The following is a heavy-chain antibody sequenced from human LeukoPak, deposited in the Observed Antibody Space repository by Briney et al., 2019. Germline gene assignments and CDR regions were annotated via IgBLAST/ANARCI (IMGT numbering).Heavy chain of an antibody. J-gene: IGHJ4*02. CDR3: ASFGELPYFDY. Sequence: PTGGSLRLSCAASGFTFSSYWMHWVRQAPGKGLVWVSRINSDGSSTNYADSVKGRFTISRDNAKNTLYLQMNSLRAEDTAVYYCASFGELPYFDYWGQGTLVTVSS. CDR2: INSDGSST. CDR1: GFTFSSYW. V-gene: IGHV3-74*01. D-gene: IGHD3-10*01.